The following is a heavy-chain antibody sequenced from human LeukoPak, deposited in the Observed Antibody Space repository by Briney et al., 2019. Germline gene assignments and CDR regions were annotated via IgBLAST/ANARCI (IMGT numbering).Heavy chain of an antibody. V-gene: IGHV3-30*12. J-gene: IGHJ4*02. D-gene: IGHD2-15*01. CDR3: AKSGLNRFDY. Sequence: PGGSLRLSCAASGFTFSSYGMHWVRQAPGKGLEWVAVLSYDGTDKYYADSVKGRFTISRDNSKNTLYLQMNSLRAEDTAVYYCAKSGLNRFDYWGQGTLVTVSS. CDR1: GFTFSSYG. CDR2: LSYDGTDK.